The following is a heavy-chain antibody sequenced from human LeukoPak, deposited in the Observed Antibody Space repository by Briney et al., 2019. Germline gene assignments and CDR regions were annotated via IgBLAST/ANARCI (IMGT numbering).Heavy chain of an antibody. V-gene: IGHV3-15*01. CDR2: IKSKTNGGTT. Sequence: PGGSLRLSCAASGFTFSNAWMSWVRQAPGKGLEWVGRIKSKTNGGTTDYAAPVKGRFTISRDDSKNTLYLQMNSLRAEDTAVYYCANLYRANYDYVWGSYRLFSSVGRVDYYYMDVWGKGTTVTVSS. CDR3: ANLYRANYDYVWGSYRLFSSVGRVDYYYMDV. D-gene: IGHD3-16*02. CDR1: GFTFSNAW. J-gene: IGHJ6*03.